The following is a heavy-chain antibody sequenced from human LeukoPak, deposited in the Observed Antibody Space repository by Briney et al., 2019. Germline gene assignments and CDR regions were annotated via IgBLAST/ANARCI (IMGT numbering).Heavy chain of an antibody. CDR3: ARHIQLWLFDY. J-gene: IGHJ4*02. CDR1: GGSFSGYY. D-gene: IGHD5-18*01. CDR2: INHSGST. V-gene: IGHV4-34*01. Sequence: PSETLSLTCAVYGGSFSGYYWSWIRQPPGKGLEWIGEINHSGSTNYNPSLKSRDTISVDTSKNQFSLKLSSVTAADTAVYYCARHIQLWLFDYWGQGTLVTVSS.